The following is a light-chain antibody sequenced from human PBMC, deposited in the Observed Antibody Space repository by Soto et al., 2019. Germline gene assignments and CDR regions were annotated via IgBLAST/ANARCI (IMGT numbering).Light chain of an antibody. CDR2: EVT. CDR1: TSDVGGYNF. Sequence: QSALTQPASVSGSPGQSITISCTGTTSDVGGYNFVSWFQHQPGRAPKLIIYEVTNRPSGVSNRFSGSKSGNTASLTISGLQAEDDADYYCTSYTKTSPLVFGTGTQLTVL. V-gene: IGLV2-14*01. CDR3: TSYTKTSPLV. J-gene: IGLJ7*01.